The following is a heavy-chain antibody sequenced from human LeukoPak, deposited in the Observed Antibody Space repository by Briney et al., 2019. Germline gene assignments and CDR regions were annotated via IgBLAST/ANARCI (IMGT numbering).Heavy chain of an antibody. CDR3: ARAPERWYSYGSYTYYYMDV. CDR1: GYSISSGYY. D-gene: IGHD5-18*01. CDR2: ISYSGST. V-gene: IGHV4-38-2*02. J-gene: IGHJ6*03. Sequence: NPSETLSLTCTVSGYSISSGYYWGWIRQPPGKGLEWIGPISYSGSTNYNPSLESRVTISVDTSKNQISLKLSSVTAADTTVYYCARAPERWYSYGSYTYYYMDVWGKGTTVTVSS.